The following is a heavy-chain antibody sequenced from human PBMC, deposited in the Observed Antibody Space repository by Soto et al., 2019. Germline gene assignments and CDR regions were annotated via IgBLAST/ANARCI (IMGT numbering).Heavy chain of an antibody. J-gene: IGHJ4*02. CDR1: GYIFIAYY. V-gene: IGHV1-2*02. CDR3: ARGPSSAYYSH. Sequence: QVQLVQSGAEVKKPGASVKVSCTTSGYIFIAYYMHWVRQAPGQGLEWMGWINPNSGATKYAQKFQGRVTMTRDTSNSTVYLEMSSLRSDDTAVFYCARGPSSAYYSHWGQGTLVTASS. CDR2: INPNSGAT. D-gene: IGHD3-22*01.